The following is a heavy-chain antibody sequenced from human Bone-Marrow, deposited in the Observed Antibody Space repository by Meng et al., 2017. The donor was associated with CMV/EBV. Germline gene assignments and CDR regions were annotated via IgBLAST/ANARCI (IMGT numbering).Heavy chain of an antibody. CDR3: ARAGSSGWDYYYYYGMEV. CDR2: MNPNSGNT. J-gene: IGHJ6*02. CDR1: GYTFTSYN. Sequence: ASSKVSCKASGYTFTSYNINWVRQATGQGLEWMGWMNPNSGNTGYAQKFQGRVTMTRNTSISTAYMELSSLRSEDTAVYYCARAGSSGWDYYYYYGMEVWGQGTTVTVSS. D-gene: IGHD6-19*01. V-gene: IGHV1-8*01.